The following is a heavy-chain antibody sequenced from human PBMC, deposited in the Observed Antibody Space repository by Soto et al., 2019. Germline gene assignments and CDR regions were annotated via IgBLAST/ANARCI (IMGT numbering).Heavy chain of an antibody. CDR2: IYYSGST. CDR3: ARGDGYCSGGSCYNWFDP. J-gene: IGHJ5*02. D-gene: IGHD2-15*01. Sequence: QVQLQESGPGLVKPSETLSLTCTVSGGSISSYYWSWIRQPPGKGLEWIGYIYYSGSTNYNPSLKSRVTISVDTSKHQFSRKLSSVTAADTAVYYCARGDGYCSGGSCYNWFDPWGQGTLVTVSS. CDR1: GGSISSYY. V-gene: IGHV4-59*01.